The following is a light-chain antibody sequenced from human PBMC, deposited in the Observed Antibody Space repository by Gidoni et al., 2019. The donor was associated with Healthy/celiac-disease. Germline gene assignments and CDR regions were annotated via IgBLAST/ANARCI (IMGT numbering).Light chain of an antibody. J-gene: IGKJ3*01. CDR3: QQRSNWPPNT. CDR1: QSVSSY. V-gene: IGKV3-11*01. Sequence: EIVFSQSPATLSLSPGERATLSCTASQSVSSYLAWYQQKPGQAPRLLIYDASNRATGIPARFSGSGSGTDFTLTISSLEPEDFAVYYCQQRSNWPPNTFGPXTKVDIK. CDR2: DAS.